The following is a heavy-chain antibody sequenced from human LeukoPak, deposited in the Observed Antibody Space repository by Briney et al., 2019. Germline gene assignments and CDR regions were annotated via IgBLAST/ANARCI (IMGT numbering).Heavy chain of an antibody. V-gene: IGHV4-39*01. CDR3: ARHASDSSGYWYYYYYMDV. J-gene: IGHJ6*03. D-gene: IGHD3-22*01. Sequence: SETLSLTCTVSGGSISSSSYYWGWLRQPPGKGLEWIGSIYYSGSTYYNPSLKSRVTISVDTSKNQFSLTLSSLTAADTAVYYCARHASDSSGYWYYYYYMDVWGKGTTVTISS. CDR2: IYYSGST. CDR1: GGSISSSSYY.